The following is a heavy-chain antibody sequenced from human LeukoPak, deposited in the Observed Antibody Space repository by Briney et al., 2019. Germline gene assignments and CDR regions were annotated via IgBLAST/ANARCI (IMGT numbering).Heavy chain of an antibody. Sequence: GGSLRLSCGTSGFSFSAYGMHWVRQAPGKGLEWVAVIPYDGGNKFYADSVKGRFTISRDNSKNTMSLQMNSLRAEDTALYYCAKASNSGYFYGSGRYENWFDAWGQGTLVTVSS. CDR3: AKASNSGYFYGSGRYENWFDA. J-gene: IGHJ5*02. CDR2: IPYDGGNK. D-gene: IGHD3-10*01. CDR1: GFSFSAYG. V-gene: IGHV3-30*18.